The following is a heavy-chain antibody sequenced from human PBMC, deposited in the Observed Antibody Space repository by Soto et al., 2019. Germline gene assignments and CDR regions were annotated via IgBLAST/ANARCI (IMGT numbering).Heavy chain of an antibody. V-gene: IGHV3-30-3*01. CDR1: GFTFSSYA. CDR3: ARDRDTAMVRLFDY. Sequence: QVQLVESGGGVVQPGRSLRLSCAASGFTFSSYAMHWVRQAPGKGLAWVAVISYDGRNKYYADSVKGRFPISRENSKNALYLQMNSLRAEDTAVYYCARDRDTAMVRLFDYWCQGTLVTVS. CDR2: ISYDGRNK. D-gene: IGHD5-18*01. J-gene: IGHJ4*02.